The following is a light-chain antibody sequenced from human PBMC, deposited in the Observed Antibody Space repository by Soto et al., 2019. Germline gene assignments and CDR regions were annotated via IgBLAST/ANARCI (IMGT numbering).Light chain of an antibody. CDR1: SSDVGGYNY. CDR3: SSYTSSSTPVV. Sequence: QSALTQPASVSGSPGQSITISCTGTSSDVGGYNYVSWYQQHPGQAPKLMIYDVSNRPSGVSNRFSGSKSGNTASLTISGLQAEDEADYDCSSYTSSSTPVVFGGGTKLTVL. J-gene: IGLJ2*01. V-gene: IGLV2-14*01. CDR2: DVS.